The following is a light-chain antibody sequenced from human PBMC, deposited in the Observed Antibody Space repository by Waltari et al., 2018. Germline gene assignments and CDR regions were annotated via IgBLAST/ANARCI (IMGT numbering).Light chain of an antibody. V-gene: IGKV2-30*02. J-gene: IGKJ2*01. Sequence: DVVMTQSPLSLPVTLGQPASISCTSSHILVHSDGNTHLNWFQQRPGQPPRRLIYRVSNRDSGVPDRFSGSGSDTDFTLKISRVEAGDVGVYYCMQGTHWPYTFGQGTKLDIK. CDR2: RVS. CDR1: HILVHSDGNTH. CDR3: MQGTHWPYT.